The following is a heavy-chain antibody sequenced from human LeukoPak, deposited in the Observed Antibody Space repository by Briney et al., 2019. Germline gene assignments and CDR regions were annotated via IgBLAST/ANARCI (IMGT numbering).Heavy chain of an antibody. V-gene: IGHV3-21*01. J-gene: IGHJ6*03. CDR1: GFTFRTYS. CDR2: ISTASSYI. Sequence: GGSLRLSCAASGFTFRTYSMKWVRQAPGKGLEWVSSISTASSYIQYADSVMGRFTISRDNAKNSLYLQMNSLRADDSAIYYCARRDYYFYSMDVWGKGTTVTVSS. CDR3: ARRDYYFYSMDV.